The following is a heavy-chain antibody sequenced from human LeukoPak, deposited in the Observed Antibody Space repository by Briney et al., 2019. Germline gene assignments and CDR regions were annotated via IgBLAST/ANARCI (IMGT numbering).Heavy chain of an antibody. J-gene: IGHJ4*02. CDR1: GGSISSYY. Sequence: SETLSLTCTVSGGSISSYYWSWIRQPPGKGPEWIGYIYYSGSTNYNPSLKSRVTISVDTSKNQFSLKLSSVTAADTAVYYCARHEAAAGIDYWGQGTLVTVSS. D-gene: IGHD6-13*01. CDR3: ARHEAAAGIDY. V-gene: IGHV4-59*08. CDR2: IYYSGST.